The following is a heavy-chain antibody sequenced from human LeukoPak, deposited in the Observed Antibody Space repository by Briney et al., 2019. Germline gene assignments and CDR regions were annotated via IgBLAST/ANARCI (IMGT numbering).Heavy chain of an antibody. V-gene: IGHV3-30*02. J-gene: IGHJ4*02. CDR2: IRYDGSNK. CDR1: GFTFSSYG. Sequence: WGSLRLSCEASGFTFSSYGMHWVRQAPGQGLEWVAFIRYDGSNKYYAHTVQGRFTISRDKSKNTPYMQMNSLRAEDTAVYYCAKPPSSPNYDILTSYLNWGQGTLVTVSS. CDR3: AKPPSSPNYDILTSYLN. D-gene: IGHD3-9*01.